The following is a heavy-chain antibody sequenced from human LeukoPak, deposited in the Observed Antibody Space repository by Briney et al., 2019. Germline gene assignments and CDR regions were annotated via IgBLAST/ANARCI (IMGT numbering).Heavy chain of an antibody. D-gene: IGHD3-22*01. Sequence: PGGSLRLSCAASGFTFSSYAMSWVRQAPGKGLEWVSAISGSGGSTYYADSVKGRFTISRDNSKNTLYLQMNSLRAEDTAVYYCAKDQDYDSSGYGVPFFDYWGQGTLVTVSS. V-gene: IGHV3-23*01. J-gene: IGHJ4*02. CDR1: GFTFSSYA. CDR2: ISGSGGST. CDR3: AKDQDYDSSGYGVPFFDY.